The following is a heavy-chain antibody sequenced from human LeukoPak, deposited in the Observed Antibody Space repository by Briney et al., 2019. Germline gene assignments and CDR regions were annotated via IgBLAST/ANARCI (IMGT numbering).Heavy chain of an antibody. CDR2: ISSSSSYI. J-gene: IGHJ6*04. D-gene: IGHD3-10*01. V-gene: IGHV3-21*01. Sequence: GGSLRLSCAASGFTFSIYSMNWVRQAPGKGLEWVSSISSSSSYIYYADSVKGRFTISRDNAKNSLYLQMNSLRAEDTAVYYCARDPTRDDGEAMVRGAPYYGMDVWGKGTTVTVSS. CDR1: GFTFSIYS. CDR3: ARDPTRDDGEAMVRGAPYYGMDV.